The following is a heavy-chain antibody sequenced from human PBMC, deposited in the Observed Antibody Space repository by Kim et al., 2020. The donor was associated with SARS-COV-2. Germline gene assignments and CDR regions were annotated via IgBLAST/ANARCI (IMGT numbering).Heavy chain of an antibody. J-gene: IGHJ6*02. CDR2: INPNSGGT. D-gene: IGHD1-26*01. Sequence: ASVKVSCKASGYTFTGYYMHWVRQAPGQGLEWMGWINPNSGGTNYAQKFQGWVTMTRDTSISTAYMELSRLRSDDTAVYYCARVQRGPTTNGMDVWGQGTTVTVSS. CDR1: GYTFTGYY. V-gene: IGHV1-2*04. CDR3: ARVQRGPTTNGMDV.